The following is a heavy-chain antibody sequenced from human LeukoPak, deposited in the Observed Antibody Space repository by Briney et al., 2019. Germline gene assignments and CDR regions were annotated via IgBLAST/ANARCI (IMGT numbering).Heavy chain of an antibody. CDR1: GGSFSSSSYY. CDR3: ARLVIAAAVWFDP. CDR2: IYYSGST. D-gene: IGHD6-13*01. J-gene: IGHJ5*02. Sequence: SETLSLTCTVSGGSFSSSSYYWGWIRQPPGKGLEWIGSIYYSGSTYYNPSLKSRVTISVDTSKNQFSLKLSSVTAADTAVYYCARLVIAAAVWFDPWGQGTLVTVSS. V-gene: IGHV4-39*01.